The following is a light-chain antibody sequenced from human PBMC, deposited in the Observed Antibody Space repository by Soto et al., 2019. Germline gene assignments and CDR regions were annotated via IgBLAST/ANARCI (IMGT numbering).Light chain of an antibody. Sequence: PGERATLSCRAIQSVSSSYLAWYQQKPGQAPRLLIYGASSRATGIPDRFSGSGSGTDFTLTISRLEPEDFAVYYCQQYGSSPLITFGGGTKVDIK. CDR2: GAS. V-gene: IGKV3-20*01. J-gene: IGKJ4*01. CDR1: QSVSSSY. CDR3: QQYGSSPLIT.